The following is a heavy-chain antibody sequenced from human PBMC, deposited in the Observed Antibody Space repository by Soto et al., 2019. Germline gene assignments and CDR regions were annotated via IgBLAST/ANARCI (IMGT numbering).Heavy chain of an antibody. V-gene: IGHV4-4*02. J-gene: IGHJ5*02. CDR1: SGSISSSNW. D-gene: IGHD2-2*01. CDR3: AGRRPAKAPFDP. CDR2: IYHSGST. Sequence: PSETLSLTCAVSSGSISSSNWWSWVRQPPGKGLEWIGEIYHSGSTNYNPSLKSRVTISVDKSKNQFSLKLSSVTAADTAVYYCAGRRPAKAPFDPWGQGTLVTVSS.